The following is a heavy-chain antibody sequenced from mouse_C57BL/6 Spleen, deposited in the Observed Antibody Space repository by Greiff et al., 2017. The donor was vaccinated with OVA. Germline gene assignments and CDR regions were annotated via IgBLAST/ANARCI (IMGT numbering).Heavy chain of an antibody. CDR2: IHPNSGST. Sequence: QVHVKQSGAELVKPGASVKLSCKASGYTFTSYWMHWVKQRPGQGLEWIGMIHPNSGSTNYNEKFKSKATLTVDKSSSTAYMQLSSLTSEDSAVYYGARRWGDFDYWGQGTTLTVSS. CDR1: GYTFTSYW. D-gene: IGHD4-1*01. J-gene: IGHJ2*01. V-gene: IGHV1-64*01. CDR3: ARRWGDFDY.